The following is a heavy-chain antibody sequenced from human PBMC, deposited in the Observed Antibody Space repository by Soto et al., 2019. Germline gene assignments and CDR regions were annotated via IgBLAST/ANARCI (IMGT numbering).Heavy chain of an antibody. J-gene: IGHJ4*02. Sequence: SETLSLTXTVSGGSISSNYWTWIRQPPGKGLEWIGYVYNSGSTNYNPSLKSRVTISEDTSKSQFSLKVNSMTAADTAVYYCARYRRGAVAGYTLDNWGQGILVTVSS. V-gene: IGHV4-59*01. CDR3: ARYRRGAVAGYTLDN. D-gene: IGHD6-13*01. CDR1: GGSISSNY. CDR2: VYNSGST.